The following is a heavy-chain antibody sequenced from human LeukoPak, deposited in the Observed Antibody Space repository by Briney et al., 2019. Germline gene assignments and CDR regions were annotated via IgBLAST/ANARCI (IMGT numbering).Heavy chain of an antibody. Sequence: GGSLRLSCAASGFTFSAYGMHWVRQAPGKGLESVALISPDGTDKFYTDSVKGRFTISRDNSKNTLYLQMSSLRAEDTAVYYCAKRPASGSYVGAFDIWGQGTMVIVSS. V-gene: IGHV3-30*18. D-gene: IGHD3-10*01. CDR1: GFTFSAYG. CDR3: AKRPASGSYVGAFDI. J-gene: IGHJ3*02. CDR2: ISPDGTDK.